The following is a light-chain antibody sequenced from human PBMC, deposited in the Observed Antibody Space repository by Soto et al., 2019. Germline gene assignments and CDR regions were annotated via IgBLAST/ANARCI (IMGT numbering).Light chain of an antibody. CDR1: QNISSY. CDR3: QQRSKWPRT. CDR2: DVS. V-gene: IGKV3-11*01. J-gene: IGKJ1*01. Sequence: VVWPPSPDTLSLSHGERATLXCRASQNISSYLIWYQQKPGQAPRLLMYDVSNRATGIPARFSGSGSGTDFTLTISSLEPEDLAVYYCQQRSKWPRTFGQGSKVDI.